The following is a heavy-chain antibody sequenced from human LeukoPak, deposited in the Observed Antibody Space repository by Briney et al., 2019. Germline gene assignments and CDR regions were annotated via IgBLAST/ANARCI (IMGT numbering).Heavy chain of an antibody. V-gene: IGHV4-30-4*01. Sequence: SETLSLTCTVSGGSIGSANYYWSWIRQPPGTGLEWLGHIYYSGSTYYNPSLKSRVAMSLDTSKSQFSLKLSSVTAADTAVYYCARDASVNIFSYYGLDVWGQGTTVIVSS. CDR2: IYYSGST. D-gene: IGHD4-17*01. J-gene: IGHJ6*02. CDR3: ARDASVNIFSYYGLDV. CDR1: GGSIGSANYY.